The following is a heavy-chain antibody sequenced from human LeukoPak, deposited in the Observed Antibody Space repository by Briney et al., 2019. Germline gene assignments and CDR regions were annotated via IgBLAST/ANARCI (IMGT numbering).Heavy chain of an antibody. CDR1: GYTFTGYY. D-gene: IGHD6-19*01. Sequence: GASVKVSCKASGYTFTGYYMHWVRQAPGQGLEWMGWINPNSGGTNYAQKFQGRVTMTRDTSISTAYMELSRLRSEDTAVYYCATDLLAVAGTYRPLDYWGQGTLVTVSS. J-gene: IGHJ4*02. V-gene: IGHV1-2*02. CDR2: INPNSGGT. CDR3: ATDLLAVAGTYRPLDY.